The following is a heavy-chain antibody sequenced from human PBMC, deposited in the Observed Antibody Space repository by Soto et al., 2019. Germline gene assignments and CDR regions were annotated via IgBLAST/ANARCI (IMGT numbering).Heavy chain of an antibody. J-gene: IGHJ6*03. D-gene: IGHD6-6*01. CDR2: INHSGST. CDR1: GGSFSGYY. Sequence: PSETLSLTCAVYGGSFSGYYWSWIRQPPGKGLEWIGEINHSGSTNYNPSLKSRVTISVDTSKNQFSLKLSSVTAADTAVYYCARGGEQLRGYYYMDVWGKGTTVTVSS. CDR3: ARGGEQLRGYYYMDV. V-gene: IGHV4-34*01.